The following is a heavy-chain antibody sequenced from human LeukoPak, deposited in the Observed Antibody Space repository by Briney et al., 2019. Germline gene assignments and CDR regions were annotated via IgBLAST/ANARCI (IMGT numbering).Heavy chain of an antibody. CDR1: GGSFNDYY. V-gene: IGHV4-34*01. J-gene: IGHJ6*02. D-gene: IGHD6-19*01. Sequence: SETLSLTCAVNGGSFNDYYWTWIRQPPGKGLEWIGEINHSGSTNYIPSLKSRVTISVDTSKNQFSLKLNSVTAADTAVYFCARRQSYSSGYNYHYYAMDVWGQGTTVTVSS. CDR3: ARRQSYSSGYNYHYYAMDV. CDR2: INHSGST.